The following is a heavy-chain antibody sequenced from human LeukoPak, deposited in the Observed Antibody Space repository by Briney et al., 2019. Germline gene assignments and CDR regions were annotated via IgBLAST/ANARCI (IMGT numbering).Heavy chain of an antibody. CDR1: GFAFSSFG. V-gene: IGHV3-30*18. D-gene: IGHD2-15*01. CDR3: AKAGYGGSSTTTYGDY. J-gene: IGHJ4*02. CDR2: ISHDGRSK. Sequence: GGSLRLSCAASGFAFSSFGMHWARRAPGKGLEWVAIISHDGRSKYYADSGKGRFTISRDNSKNTLYLQMNSLRVEDTAVYYCAKAGYGGSSTTTYGDYWGQGTLVTVSS.